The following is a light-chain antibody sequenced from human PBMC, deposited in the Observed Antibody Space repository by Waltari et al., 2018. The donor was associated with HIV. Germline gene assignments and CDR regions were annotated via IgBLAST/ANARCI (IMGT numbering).Light chain of an antibody. CDR3: QLYFSAPLS. CDR2: GAS. V-gene: IGKV1-27*01. CDR1: QDMSNY. Sequence: DIQMTQSPSSLSASVGDTVTMTCRASQDMSNYIAWYQHKPGRSPYLLIYGASTLQSGVPPLFCGSGSGTNFTLTINDLQPEDISTYYCQLYFSAPLSFGGGTRVDFK. J-gene: IGKJ4*01.